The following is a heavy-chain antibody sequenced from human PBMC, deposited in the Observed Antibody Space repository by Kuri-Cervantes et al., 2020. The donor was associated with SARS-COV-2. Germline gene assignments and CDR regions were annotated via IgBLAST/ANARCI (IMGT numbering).Heavy chain of an antibody. CDR3: ARDCSTADCKTFGYY. CDR2: MYYTGST. D-gene: IGHD2-2*01. J-gene: IGHJ4*02. CDR1: GGSVRSGSYY. Sequence: ESLKISCTVSGGSVRSGSYYWSWIRQPPGKGLEWLGYMYYTGSTNYNPSLKSRVTISVDTSKNQFSLKLSSVTAADTAVYYCARDCSTADCKTFGYYWGRGTLVTVSS. V-gene: IGHV4-61*01.